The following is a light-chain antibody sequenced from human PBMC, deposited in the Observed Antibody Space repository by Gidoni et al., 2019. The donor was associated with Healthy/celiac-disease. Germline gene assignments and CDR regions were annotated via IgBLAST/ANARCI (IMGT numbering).Light chain of an antibody. J-gene: IGKJ5*01. CDR1: QSVSSY. Sequence: EIVLTQSPATLSLSPGERATLSCRASQSVSSYLAWYQQKPGQAPRLLIYDASNRATGIPARFSGSGSGTDFALTISRLEPEDFGVYYCQSITFGQGTRLEIK. CDR3: QSIT. V-gene: IGKV3-11*01. CDR2: DAS.